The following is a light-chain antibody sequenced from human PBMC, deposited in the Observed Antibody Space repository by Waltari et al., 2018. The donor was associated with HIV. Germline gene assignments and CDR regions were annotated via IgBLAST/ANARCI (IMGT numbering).Light chain of an antibody. CDR1: QSVGTN. Sequence: EMVVTQSPASVSVSPGGRATLSCRASQSVGTNLAWYQQRPGQAHRLLTYVVSTRAPDIPARFSGSGSGTDFTLTINSLQSEDSAVYYCQQYNNWPPWTLGQGTKVEI. V-gene: IGKV3-15*01. J-gene: IGKJ1*01. CDR3: QQYNNWPPWT. CDR2: VVS.